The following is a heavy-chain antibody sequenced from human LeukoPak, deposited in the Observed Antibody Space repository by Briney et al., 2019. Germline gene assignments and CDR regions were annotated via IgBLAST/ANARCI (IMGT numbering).Heavy chain of an antibody. CDR2: ISSISSYT. V-gene: IGHV3-21*01. D-gene: IGHD5-12*01. CDR1: GFTFSRYS. J-gene: IGHJ4*02. CDR3: ARGTTGGYSPSH. Sequence: GGSLSLSCAASGFTFSRYSMNWVRQAPGKGLEWVSSISSISSYTYHADSVKGRFTISRDNAKNALYLQMNSLRVEDTAVYFCARGTTGGYSPSHWGQGSLVTGSS.